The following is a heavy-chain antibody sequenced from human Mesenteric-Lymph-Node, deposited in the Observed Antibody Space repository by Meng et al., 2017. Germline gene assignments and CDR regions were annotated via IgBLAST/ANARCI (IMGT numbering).Heavy chain of an antibody. CDR1: GFTFSSYG. Sequence: GESLKISCAASGFTFSSYGMHWVRQAPGKGLEWVSGISGSGGSTYYADSVKGRFTISRDNSKNKLYLQMNSLRTEDTAVYYCTRAPGIAAAGPFDYWGQGTLVTVSS. V-gene: IGHV3-23*01. CDR2: ISGSGGST. D-gene: IGHD6-13*01. J-gene: IGHJ4*02. CDR3: TRAPGIAAAGPFDY.